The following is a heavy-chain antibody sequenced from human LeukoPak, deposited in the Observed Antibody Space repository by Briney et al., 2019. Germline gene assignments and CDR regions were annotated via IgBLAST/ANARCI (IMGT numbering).Heavy chain of an antibody. V-gene: IGHV3-11*04. Sequence: GGSLRLSCAASGFTLSDYYMTWIRQAPGKGLQWASYISSTKDRTVSYADSVKGRFTIARDNARNSMYLQMNSLRAEDTAVYYCGRGRLRPTSPGDYWGQGTLVTVSS. CDR3: GRGRLRPTSPGDY. CDR2: ISSTKDRTV. CDR1: GFTLSDYY. J-gene: IGHJ4*02. D-gene: IGHD2-2*01.